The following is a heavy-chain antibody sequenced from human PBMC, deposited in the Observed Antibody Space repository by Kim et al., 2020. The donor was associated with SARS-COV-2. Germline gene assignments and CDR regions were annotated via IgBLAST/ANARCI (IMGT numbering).Heavy chain of an antibody. J-gene: IGHJ6*02. V-gene: IGHV4-59*01. D-gene: IGHD3-10*01. CDR1: GGSINRYD. CDR2: VSYSGST. Sequence: SETLSLTCTVSGGSINRYDWSWIRQPPGKGLEWIGSVSYSGSTNYNSSLKSRVTISVDTTKNQFSLKLTSVTAADSAFYYCARDARITMTRGYYGLDVWGQGTAVTVSS. CDR3: ARDARITMTRGYYGLDV.